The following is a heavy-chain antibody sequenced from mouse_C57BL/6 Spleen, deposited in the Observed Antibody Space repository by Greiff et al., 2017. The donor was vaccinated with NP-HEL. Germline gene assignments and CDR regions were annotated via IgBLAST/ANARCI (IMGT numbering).Heavy chain of an antibody. J-gene: IGHJ2*01. CDR1: GYTFTSYW. CDR2: IDPSDSYT. CDR3: AVHYYGSSYGY. D-gene: IGHD1-1*01. V-gene: IGHV1-59*01. Sequence: QVQLQQPGAELVRPGTSVKLSCKASGYTFTSYWMHWVKQRPGQGLEWIGVIDPSDSYTNYNQKFKGKATLTVDTSSSTAYMQLSSLTSEDSAVYYCAVHYYGSSYGYWGQGTTLTVSS.